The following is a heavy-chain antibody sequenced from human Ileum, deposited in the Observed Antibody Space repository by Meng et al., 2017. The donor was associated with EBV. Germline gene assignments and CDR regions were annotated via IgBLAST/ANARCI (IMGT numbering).Heavy chain of an antibody. CDR3: ARYGRCNGNSFYCFDP. V-gene: IGHV4-34*01. D-gene: IGHD4-23*01. Sequence: QVLLRQWGTGLLKPSETLSLTCAVYGGSFNDYYWTWLRQPPGKGLEWIGEIDQSGYTKFNPSLSSRATISRDTSNNQFSLRLNSVTAADTALYYCARYGRCNGNSFYCFDPWGQGTLVTVSS. J-gene: IGHJ5*02. CDR2: IDQSGYT. CDR1: GGSFNDYY.